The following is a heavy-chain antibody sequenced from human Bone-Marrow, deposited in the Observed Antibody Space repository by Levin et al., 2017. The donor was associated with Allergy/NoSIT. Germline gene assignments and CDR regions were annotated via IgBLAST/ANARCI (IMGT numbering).Heavy chain of an antibody. D-gene: IGHD2-15*01. CDR1: GGSFSGYY. V-gene: IGHV4-34*01. CDR2: INHSGST. J-gene: IGHJ3*02. Sequence: PSETLSLTCAVYGGSFSGYYWSWIRQPPGKGLEWIGEINHSGSTNYNPSLKSRVTISVDTSKNQFSLKLSSVTAADTAVYYCARGGVVVVAATLDAFDIWGQGTMVTVSS. CDR3: ARGGVVVVAATLDAFDI.